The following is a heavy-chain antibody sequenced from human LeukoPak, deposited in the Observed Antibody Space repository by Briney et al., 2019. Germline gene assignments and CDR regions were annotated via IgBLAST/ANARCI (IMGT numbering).Heavy chain of an antibody. CDR1: GFTVSSNY. CDR2: IYSGGST. D-gene: IGHD3-3*01. V-gene: IGHV3-66*01. J-gene: IGHJ3*02. CDR3: ARDGSHRGGYDFWSGGEGNVFDS. Sequence: GGSLRLSCAASGFTVSSNYMSWVRQAPGKGLEWVSVIYSGGSTYYADSVKGRFTISSDNSKNTLYLQMNSLRAEDTAVYCCARDGSHRGGYDFWSGGEGNVFDSWGQGTMVTVSS.